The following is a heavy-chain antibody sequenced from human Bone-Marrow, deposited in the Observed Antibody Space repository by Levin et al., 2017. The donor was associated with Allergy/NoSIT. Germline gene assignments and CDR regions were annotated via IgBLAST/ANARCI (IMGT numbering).Heavy chain of an antibody. CDR3: AGEPLHRAGARSQY. CDR2: MHHSGDT. CDR1: GYSISSGYY. V-gene: IGHV4-38-2*02. J-gene: IGHJ1*01. D-gene: IGHD6-13*01. Sequence: SETLSLTCTVSGYSISSGYYWGWIRQPPREGLEWIASMHHSGDTHYNQSLKSRVTISVDTSKNQFSLKLSSVTAADTAVYYCAGEPLHRAGARSQYWGQGTLVTVSS.